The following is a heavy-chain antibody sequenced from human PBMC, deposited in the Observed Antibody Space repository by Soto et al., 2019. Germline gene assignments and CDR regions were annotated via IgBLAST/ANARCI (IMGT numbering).Heavy chain of an antibody. Sequence: EVQLVESGGGLVQPGGSLRLSCAASGFTLSSYWMLWVRQAPGKGLVWVSHISSDGSSTRYADSVKGRFAISRDNAKNTVYLQMNSLRAEDTAVYYCARLGNWGGAYYYMDVWGKGTTVTVSS. CDR3: ARLGNWGGAYYYMDV. D-gene: IGHD7-27*01. J-gene: IGHJ6*03. CDR2: ISSDGSST. V-gene: IGHV3-74*01. CDR1: GFTLSSYW.